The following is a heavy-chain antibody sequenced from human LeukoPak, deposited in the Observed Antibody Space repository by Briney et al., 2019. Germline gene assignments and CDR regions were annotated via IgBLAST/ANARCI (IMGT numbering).Heavy chain of an antibody. CDR1: GFTFSSYV. J-gene: IGHJ4*02. D-gene: IGHD3-16*02. CDR3: AAQKRGTSRPYYFDY. Sequence: GGSLRLSCAASGFTFSSYVMNWVRQAPGKGLEWVSSISGTGGTTYCADSVKGRFTISRDNSKTTLYLQMNSLRAEDTAVYYCAAQKRGTSRPYYFDYWGQGTLLTVSS. CDR2: ISGTGGTT. V-gene: IGHV3-23*01.